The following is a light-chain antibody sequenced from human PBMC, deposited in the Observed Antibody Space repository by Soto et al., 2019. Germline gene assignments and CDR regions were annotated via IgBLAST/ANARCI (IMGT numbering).Light chain of an antibody. CDR2: EVS. Sequence: QSVLTQPPSASGSPGQSVTISCTGTSSDVGGYNYVSWYQQHPRKAPKLMIYEVSKRPSGVPDRFSGSKSGNTASLTVSGLQAEDEADYYCTSYAGSNNFFYVFGTGTKVTVL. J-gene: IGLJ1*01. CDR1: SSDVGGYNY. CDR3: TSYAGSNNFFYV. V-gene: IGLV2-8*01.